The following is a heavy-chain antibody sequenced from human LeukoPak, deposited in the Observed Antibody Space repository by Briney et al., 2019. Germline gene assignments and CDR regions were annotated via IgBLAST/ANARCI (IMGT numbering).Heavy chain of an antibody. CDR2: IKEDGSEK. V-gene: IGHV3-7*01. J-gene: IGHJ4*02. Sequence: TGGSLRLPCAASGFTFSSYWMGWVRQAPGKGLQWVANIKEDGSEKYYVDSVKDRFTISRDSAENSLYLQMNSLRAEDTAVYYCARDPLPGPFWGQGTPVTVSS. CDR3: ARDPLPGPF. CDR1: GFTFSSYW.